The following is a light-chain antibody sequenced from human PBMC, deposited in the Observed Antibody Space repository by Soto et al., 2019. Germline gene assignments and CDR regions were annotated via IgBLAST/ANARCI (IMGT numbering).Light chain of an antibody. CDR3: QQYDSSPPIT. CDR1: QSVGSY. V-gene: IGKV3-20*01. CDR2: GAS. Sequence: EIVLIQSPATLSLSPGERATLSCRASQSVGSYLAWYQHKPGQAPRLLIYGASTRATGIPDRFSGSGSGTDFTLTISRLEPEDFAVYYCQQYDSSPPITFGQGTRLEI. J-gene: IGKJ5*01.